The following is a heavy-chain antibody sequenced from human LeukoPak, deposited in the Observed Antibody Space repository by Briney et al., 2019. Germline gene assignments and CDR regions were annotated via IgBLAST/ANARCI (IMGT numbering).Heavy chain of an antibody. CDR1: GGSFSGYY. V-gene: IGHV4-34*01. D-gene: IGHD3-10*01. CDR3: ARALRRGLDY. Sequence: PSETLSLTCAVYGGSFSGYYWSWIRQPPGKGLEWIGEINHSGSTNYNPSLKSRVTISVDTSKNQFSLKLSSVTAADTAVYYCARALRRGLDYWGQGTLVTVSS. J-gene: IGHJ4*02. CDR2: INHSGST.